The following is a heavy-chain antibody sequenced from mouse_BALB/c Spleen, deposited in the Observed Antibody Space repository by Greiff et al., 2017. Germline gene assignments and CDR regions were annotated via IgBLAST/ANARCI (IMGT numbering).Heavy chain of an antibody. J-gene: IGHJ2*01. CDR3: ARYGNLDY. V-gene: IGHV1-77*01. CDR1: GYTFTDYY. Sequence: QVQLQQSGAELARPGASVKLSCKASGYTFTDYYINWVKQRTGQGLEWIGEIYPGSGNTYYNEKFKGKATLTADKSSSTAYMQLSSLTSEDSAVYFCARYGNLDYWGQGTTLTVSS. CDR2: IYPGSGNT. D-gene: IGHD2-1*01.